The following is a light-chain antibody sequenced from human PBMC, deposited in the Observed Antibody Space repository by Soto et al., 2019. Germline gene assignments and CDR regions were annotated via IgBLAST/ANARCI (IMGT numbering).Light chain of an antibody. J-gene: IGLJ2*01. CDR3: GTWDSSLSGVV. CDR1: SSNIGRNY. V-gene: IGLV1-51*02. Sequence: QSVLTQPPSVSAAPGQKVTISCSGSSSNIGRNYVSWYQQLPGTAPKLLIYENNKRPSGIPDRFSGSRSGTSATLGITGLQTGGEADYYCGTWDSSLSGVVFGGGTKLTVL. CDR2: ENN.